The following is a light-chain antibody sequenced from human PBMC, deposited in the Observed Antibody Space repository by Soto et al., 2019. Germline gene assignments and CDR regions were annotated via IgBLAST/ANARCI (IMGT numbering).Light chain of an antibody. CDR2: DAS. J-gene: IGKJ4*01. V-gene: IGKV3D-11*02. CDR1: QSVSSY. CDR3: QQRSNWHLT. Sequence: EIVLTQSPATLSLSPGERATLSCRASQSVSSYLAWYQQKPGQAPRLLIYDASNRATGISARFSGSGPGTDFTLTISSLEPEDFAVYYCQQRSNWHLTFGGGTKVEIK.